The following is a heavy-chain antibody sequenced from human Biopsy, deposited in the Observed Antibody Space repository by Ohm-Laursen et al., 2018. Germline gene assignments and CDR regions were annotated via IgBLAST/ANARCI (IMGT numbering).Heavy chain of an antibody. CDR2: IFYSGIT. J-gene: IGHJ5*02. Sequence: SDTLSLTCTVSGGSVSSNVAYWAWICQPPGKGLESIGSIFYSGITYYNPSLQSRVTMSVDTSKNQFSLNLTSVTAADTAVYYCARHPTGFWFDPWGQGTLVIVSS. CDR3: ARHPTGFWFDP. CDR1: GGSVSSNVAY. V-gene: IGHV4-39*01.